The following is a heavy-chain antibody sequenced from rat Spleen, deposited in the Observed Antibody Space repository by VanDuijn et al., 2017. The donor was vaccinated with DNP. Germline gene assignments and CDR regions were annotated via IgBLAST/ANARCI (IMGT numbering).Heavy chain of an antibody. Sequence: EVQLVESGGGLVQPGRSLKLSCAASGFTFSDYYMAWVRQAPTRGLEWVAYITYDGGSTYYGDSVKGRFTISRDAAKSSLYLQMNSLKSEDTATYYCARGSTSIYWYFDFWGPGTMVTVSS. CDR1: GFTFSDYY. V-gene: IGHV5-20*01. CDR2: ITYDGGST. J-gene: IGHJ1*01. D-gene: IGHD2-5*01. CDR3: ARGSTSIYWYFDF.